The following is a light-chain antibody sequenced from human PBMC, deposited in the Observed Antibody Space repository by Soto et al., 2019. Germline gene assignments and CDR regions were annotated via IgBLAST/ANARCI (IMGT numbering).Light chain of an antibody. CDR1: TSDINNYDS. J-gene: IGLJ1*01. Sequence: QSVLTQPASVSGSPGQSITISCTGTTSDINNYDSISWYQHCPGEAPALKIFDFSYRPSGVSDRFSASQSGNTASLTISGLQPEDEADYYCVSYTSPGTYVFGPGTKVTVL. CDR3: VSYTSPGTYV. CDR2: DFS. V-gene: IGLV2-14*03.